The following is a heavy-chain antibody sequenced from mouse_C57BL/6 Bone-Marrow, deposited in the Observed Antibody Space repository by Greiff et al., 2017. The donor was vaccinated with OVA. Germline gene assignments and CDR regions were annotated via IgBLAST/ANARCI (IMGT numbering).Heavy chain of an antibody. D-gene: IGHD1-1*01. CDR1: GYTFTTYP. Sequence: VQLQQSGAELVKPGASVKMSCKASGYTFTTYPIEWMKQNHGKSLEWIGNFHPYNDDTKYNAKFKGKATFTVETSSSTVYLKLSRLTSDDSAVYYCARPWDYDGDWFAYWGQGTLVTVSA. CDR2: FHPYNDDT. J-gene: IGHJ3*01. CDR3: ARPWDYDGDWFAY. V-gene: IGHV1-47*01.